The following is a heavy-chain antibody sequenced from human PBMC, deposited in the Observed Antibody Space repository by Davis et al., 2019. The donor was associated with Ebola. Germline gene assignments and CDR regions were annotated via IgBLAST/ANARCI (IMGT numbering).Heavy chain of an antibody. V-gene: IGHV3-30-3*01. D-gene: IGHD6-19*01. CDR2: ISYNGVNE. J-gene: IGHJ4*02. CDR1: GFSFSSYA. Sequence: GESLKISCEASGFSFSSYAMYWVRQAPGTGLEWVALISYNGVNEDYEDSVKGRFTISRDNSKNTLFLQMNSLRPEDTAVYYCAALHSSGWYGLDYWGQGTLVTVSS. CDR3: AALHSSGWYGLDY.